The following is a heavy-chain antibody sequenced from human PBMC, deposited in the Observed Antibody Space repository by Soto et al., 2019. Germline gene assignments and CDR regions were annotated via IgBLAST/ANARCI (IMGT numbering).Heavy chain of an antibody. Sequence: QVQLVESGGGVVQPGRSLRLSCAASGFTFSHYAMHWVRQAPGKGLEWVALMSYDGSNEHYADSVKGRFTISSDNSKNTLYLQMTSLRAEDTAVYYCATAGSPTFAYCGQGTLVTVSS. CDR2: MSYDGSNE. CDR1: GFTFSHYA. V-gene: IGHV3-30*03. J-gene: IGHJ4*02. D-gene: IGHD6-13*01. CDR3: ATAGSPTFAY.